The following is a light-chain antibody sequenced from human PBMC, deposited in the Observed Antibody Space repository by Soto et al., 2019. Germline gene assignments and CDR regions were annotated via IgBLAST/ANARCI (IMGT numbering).Light chain of an antibody. V-gene: IGLV1-40*01. Sequence: QSVLTQPPSVSGAPGQRVTISCTGRSSNIGVGYGVHWYQHLPGTAPKLLIYGNNDRPSGVPDRFSGSESGASASLAITGLQAEDEADYYGQSYDTSLSGWVFGGGTKRTVL. CDR1: SSNIGVGYG. CDR3: QSYDTSLSGWV. J-gene: IGLJ3*02. CDR2: GNN.